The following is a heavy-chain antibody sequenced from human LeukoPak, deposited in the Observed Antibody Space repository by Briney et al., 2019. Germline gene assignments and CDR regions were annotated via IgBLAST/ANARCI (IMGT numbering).Heavy chain of an antibody. V-gene: IGHV3-7*03. D-gene: IGHD3-3*01. Sequence: GGSLRLSCVASGFTFGKYWVSWVRQAPGKGLEWVANIKLDGSEKNYVDSVKGRFTISRDNTKNSLYLQMNSLRAEDTAVFYCARDQYDTWSRRGNFDSWGQGTLVTVSS. CDR1: GFTFGKYW. CDR3: ARDQYDTWSRRGNFDS. J-gene: IGHJ4*02. CDR2: IKLDGSEK.